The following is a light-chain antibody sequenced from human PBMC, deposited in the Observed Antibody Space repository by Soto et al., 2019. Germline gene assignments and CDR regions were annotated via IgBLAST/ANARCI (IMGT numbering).Light chain of an antibody. CDR1: QSVSSSS. J-gene: IGKJ1*01. V-gene: IGKV3-20*01. CDR3: QQYCSSPQT. Sequence: EIVLTQSPGTLSLSPGERATLACRASQSVSSSSLAWYQQKPGQAPRLLIAGASSRATGIPDRFSGSGSGTDFTLTISRLEPEDFAVYYCQQYCSSPQTFGQGTKVEIK. CDR2: GAS.